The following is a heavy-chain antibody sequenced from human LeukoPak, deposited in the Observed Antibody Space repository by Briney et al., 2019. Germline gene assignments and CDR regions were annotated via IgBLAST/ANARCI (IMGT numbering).Heavy chain of an antibody. CDR1: GGSFSGYY. CDR3: SRGRSYYYGSGSYYKPIKLALFDY. D-gene: IGHD3-10*01. CDR2: INHSGST. J-gene: IGHJ4*02. Sequence: PSDTLSLTCAVYGGSFSGYYWSWIRQPPGKGLEWIGEINHSGSTNYNPSLKSRVTISVDTSKNQFSLKLSSVTAADTAVYYCSRGRSYYYGSGSYYKPIKLALFDYWGQGTLVTVSS. V-gene: IGHV4-34*01.